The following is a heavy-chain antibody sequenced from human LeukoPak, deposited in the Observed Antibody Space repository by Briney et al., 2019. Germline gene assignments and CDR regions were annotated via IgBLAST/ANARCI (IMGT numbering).Heavy chain of an antibody. V-gene: IGHV4-34*01. CDR1: GGSFSGYY. CDR2: INHSGST. J-gene: IGHJ4*02. D-gene: IGHD3-22*01. CDR3: ARLAYYYDSSGHIDY. Sequence: SETLSLTCAVYGGSFSGYYWSWIRQPPGKGLEWIGEINHSGSTNYNPSLKSRATISVDTSKNQFSLKLSSVTAADTAVYYCARLAYYYDSSGHIDYWGQGTLVTVSS.